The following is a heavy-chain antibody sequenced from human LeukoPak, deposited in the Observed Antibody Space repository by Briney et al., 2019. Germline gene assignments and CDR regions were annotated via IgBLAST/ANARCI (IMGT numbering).Heavy chain of an antibody. Sequence: GESLRISCKGSGYNFANYWIAWVRQMPGKGLEWMGIIYPDDSETRYSPSFQGQVTVSADKSISTAYLQWSSLKASDTAMYYCARRDCSTSSCPFDYWGQGSLVTVSS. V-gene: IGHV5-51*01. CDR3: ARRDCSTSSCPFDY. J-gene: IGHJ4*02. D-gene: IGHD2-2*01. CDR1: GYNFANYW. CDR2: IYPDDSET.